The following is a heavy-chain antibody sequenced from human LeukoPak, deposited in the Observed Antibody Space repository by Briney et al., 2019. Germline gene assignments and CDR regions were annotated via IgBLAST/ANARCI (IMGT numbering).Heavy chain of an antibody. J-gene: IGHJ6*02. Sequence: SVKVSCKASGGTFSSYAISWVRQAPGQGLEWMGRIIPILGIANYAQKFQGRVTITADKSTSTAYMELSSLRSEDTAVYYCARDTAPRYCSSTSCSMDYYYGMDVWGQGTTVTVSS. CDR3: ARDTAPRYCSSTSCSMDYYYGMDV. V-gene: IGHV1-69*04. CDR1: GGTFSSYA. D-gene: IGHD2-2*01. CDR2: IIPILGIA.